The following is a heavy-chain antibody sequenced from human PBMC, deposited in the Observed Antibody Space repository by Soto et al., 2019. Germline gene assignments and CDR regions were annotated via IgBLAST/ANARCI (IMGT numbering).Heavy chain of an antibody. CDR2: IYYSGST. CDR1: GGSISSTFYY. Sequence: SETLSLTCTVSGGSISSTFYYWVWIRQPPGKGLEWIGSIYYSGSTSYNPSHNPSLKSRLTMSVDTSNNQFSLKVSSVTVADTAVYYCARDLDGLHDDTSGPFPRPGWGQGTLVTVSS. V-gene: IGHV4-39*01. D-gene: IGHD3-22*01. CDR3: ARDLDGLHDDTSGPFPRPG. J-gene: IGHJ1*01.